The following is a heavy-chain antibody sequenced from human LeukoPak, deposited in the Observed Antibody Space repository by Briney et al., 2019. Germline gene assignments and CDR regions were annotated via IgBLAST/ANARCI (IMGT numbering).Heavy chain of an antibody. CDR2: IYPGESDT. D-gene: IGHD3-22*01. J-gene: IGHJ4*02. Sequence: GDSLQISGKCSRFNFTSYGIGGVRPMPGKCLEWMGIIYPGESDTRYSPSFQGQVTISADKSISTAYLQWSSLKASDIAMYYCARSVGYHDSSGYPFDYWGQGTLVTVSS. CDR3: ARSVGYHDSSGYPFDY. V-gene: IGHV5-51*01. CDR1: RFNFTSYG.